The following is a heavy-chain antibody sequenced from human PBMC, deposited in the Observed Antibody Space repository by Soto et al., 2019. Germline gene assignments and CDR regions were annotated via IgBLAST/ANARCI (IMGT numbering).Heavy chain of an antibody. D-gene: IGHD6-13*01. CDR1: GFTFSGSA. Sequence: GGSLRLSCAASGFTFSGSAMHWVRQASGKGLEWVGRIRSKANSYATAYAASVKGRFTISRDESKNTAYLQMNSLKTEDTAVYYCTTPVDPASYSSSWYPTDAFDIWGQGTMVTVSS. CDR2: IRSKANSYAT. V-gene: IGHV3-73*01. CDR3: TTPVDPASYSSSWYPTDAFDI. J-gene: IGHJ3*02.